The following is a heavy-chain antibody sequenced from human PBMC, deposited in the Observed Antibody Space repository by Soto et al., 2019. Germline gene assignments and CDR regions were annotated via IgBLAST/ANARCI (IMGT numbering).Heavy chain of an antibody. CDR1: GGTFSSYA. Sequence: QVQLVQSGAEVKKPGSSVKVSCKASGGTFSSYAISWVRQAPGQGLEWMGGIIPIFGTANYAQKFQGRVTRTADESTSTTYKKLSSMRSEAAAVYYCARATSLRGGADSGDYGTLGLFDRWGQGTLVTVSS. CDR2: IIPIFGTA. J-gene: IGHJ5*02. D-gene: IGHD4-17*01. V-gene: IGHV1-69*12. CDR3: ARATSLRGGADSGDYGTLGLFDR.